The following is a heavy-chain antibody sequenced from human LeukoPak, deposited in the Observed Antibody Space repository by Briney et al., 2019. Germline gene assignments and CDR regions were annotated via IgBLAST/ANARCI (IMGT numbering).Heavy chain of an antibody. CDR2: IIPIFGTA. J-gene: IGHJ5*02. CDR3: ARDLGVAGTNWFDP. CDR1: GGTFSSYA. D-gene: IGHD6-19*01. V-gene: IGHV1-69*06. Sequence: SAKVSCKASGGTFSSYAISWVRQAPGQGLEWMGGIIPIFGTANYAQKFQGRVTITADKSTSTAYMELSSLRSEDTAVYYCARDLGVAGTNWFDPWGQGTLVTVSS.